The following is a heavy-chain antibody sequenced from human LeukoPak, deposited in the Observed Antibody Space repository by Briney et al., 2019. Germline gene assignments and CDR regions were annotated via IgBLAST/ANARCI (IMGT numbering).Heavy chain of an antibody. CDR3: AREMYYDFWSGLQTFDY. D-gene: IGHD3-3*01. CDR1: GFTFSSYS. Sequence: GGSLRLSCAASGFTFSSYSMNWVRQAPGKGLEWVSSISSSSSYIYYADSVKGRFTISRDNAKNSLYLQMNSLRAEDTAVYCCAREMYYDFWSGLQTFDYWGQGTLVTVSS. J-gene: IGHJ4*02. CDR2: ISSSSSYI. V-gene: IGHV3-21*01.